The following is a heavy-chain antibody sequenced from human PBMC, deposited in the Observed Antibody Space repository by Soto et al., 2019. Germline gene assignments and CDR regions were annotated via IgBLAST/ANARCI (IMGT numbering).Heavy chain of an antibody. CDR3: ARDQAAQQWLVQRTYGMDV. CDR2: ISGSGGST. D-gene: IGHD6-19*01. V-gene: IGHV3-23*01. CDR1: GFTFSSYA. Sequence: GGSLRLSCAASGFTFSSYAMSWVRQAPGKGLEWVSAISGSGGSTYYADSVKGRFTISRDNSKNTLYLQMNSLRAEDTAVYYCARDQAAQQWLVQRTYGMDVWGQGTTVTVSS. J-gene: IGHJ6*02.